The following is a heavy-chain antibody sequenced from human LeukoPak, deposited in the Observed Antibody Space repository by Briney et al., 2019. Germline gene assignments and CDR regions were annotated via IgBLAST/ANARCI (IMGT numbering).Heavy chain of an antibody. CDR1: GYTFRSHG. Sequence: GASVKVSCKGSGYTFRSHGISWVRQAPGQGLEWMGWISCYDGETNYAQKFQCRVTMTTDTSTSTAYMELRSLRSDDTAVYYCARDYAAYYYDSNGLDYWGQGTLVTVSS. CDR2: ISCYDGET. J-gene: IGHJ4*02. V-gene: IGHV1-18*01. D-gene: IGHD3-22*01. CDR3: ARDYAAYYYDSNGLDY.